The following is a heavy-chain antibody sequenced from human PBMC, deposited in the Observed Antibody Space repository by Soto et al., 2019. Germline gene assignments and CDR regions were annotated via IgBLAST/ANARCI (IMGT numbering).Heavy chain of an antibody. Sequence: QVQLVQSGAEVKKPGSSVKVSCKASGGTFSSYTISWVRQAPGQGLEWMGRIIPILGIANYAQKFQGRVTVTADKATSTADREVSSRRSEDRAVYYCGREEGQYYDFWSGDFDYWGQGTLVTVSS. D-gene: IGHD3-3*01. J-gene: IGHJ4*02. CDR2: IIPILGIA. CDR1: GGTFSSYT. CDR3: GREEGQYYDFWSGDFDY. V-gene: IGHV1-69*08.